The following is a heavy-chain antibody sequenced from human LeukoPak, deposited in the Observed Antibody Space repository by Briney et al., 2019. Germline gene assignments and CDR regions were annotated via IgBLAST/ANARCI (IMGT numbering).Heavy chain of an antibody. Sequence: SETLSLTCAVSGASISGSGYYLGWIRQPPGKGLEWIGNIYYTGSTYYNASLQSRVTISIDTSKNQFSLKLSSVTAADTAVYYCARGPLGYYDSSGPRDAFDIWGQGTMVTVSS. CDR1: GASISGSGYY. CDR2: IYYTGST. V-gene: IGHV4-39*07. D-gene: IGHD3-22*01. CDR3: ARGPLGYYDSSGPRDAFDI. J-gene: IGHJ3*02.